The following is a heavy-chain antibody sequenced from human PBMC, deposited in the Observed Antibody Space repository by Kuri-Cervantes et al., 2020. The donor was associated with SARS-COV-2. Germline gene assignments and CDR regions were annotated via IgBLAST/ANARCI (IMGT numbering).Heavy chain of an antibody. D-gene: IGHD3-22*01. Sequence: GGSLRLSCAASGLTFSSYWMSWVRQAPGKGLEWVANIKQDGSEKYYVDSVKGRFTISRDNAKNSLYLQMNSLRAENTAVYYCARVPLGAYYDSSGYYSDYYYYGMDVWGQGTTVTVSS. J-gene: IGHJ6*02. V-gene: IGHV3-7*05. CDR3: ARVPLGAYYDSSGYYSDYYYYGMDV. CDR1: GLTFSSYW. CDR2: IKQDGSEK.